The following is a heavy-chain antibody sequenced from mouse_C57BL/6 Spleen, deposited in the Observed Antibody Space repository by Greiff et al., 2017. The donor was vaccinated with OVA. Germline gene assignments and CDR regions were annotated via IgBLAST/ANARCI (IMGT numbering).Heavy chain of an antibody. V-gene: IGHV1-69*01. CDR1: GYTFTSYW. CDR3: ARKLSAY. Sequence: VQLQQPGAELVMPGASVKLSCKASGYTFTSYWMHWVKQRPGQGLEWIGEIDPSDSYTNYNQKFKGKSTLTVDKSSSTAYMQLSSLTSEDSAVYYCARKLSAYWDQGTLVTVSA. CDR2: IDPSDSYT. J-gene: IGHJ3*01.